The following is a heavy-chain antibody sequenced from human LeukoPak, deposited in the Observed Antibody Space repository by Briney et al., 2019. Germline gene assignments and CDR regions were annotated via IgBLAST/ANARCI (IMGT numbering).Heavy chain of an antibody. CDR3: ARVGSGYLFDY. Sequence: PSETLSLTCTVSGGSITSYYWSWIRQPPGKGLEWIGYIYYTGSTSYNPSLKSRVTISVDTSKNQFSLKLSSVTAADTAVYYCARVGSGYLFDYWGQGTLVTVSS. V-gene: IGHV4-59*01. CDR2: IYYTGST. D-gene: IGHD1-1*01. CDR1: GGSITSYY. J-gene: IGHJ4*02.